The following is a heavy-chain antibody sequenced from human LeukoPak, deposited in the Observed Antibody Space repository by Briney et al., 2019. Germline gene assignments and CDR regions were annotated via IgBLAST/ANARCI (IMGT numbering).Heavy chain of an antibody. CDR3: ARRRGRGVPDY. J-gene: IGHJ4*02. V-gene: IGHV4-39*01. Sequence: GWDRQAPGEGLEWIGSIYYSGSTYYNPSLKSRVTISVDTSKNQFSLKLSSVTAADTAVYYCARRRGRGVPDYWGQGTLVTVSS. CDR2: IYYSGST. D-gene: IGHD3-10*01.